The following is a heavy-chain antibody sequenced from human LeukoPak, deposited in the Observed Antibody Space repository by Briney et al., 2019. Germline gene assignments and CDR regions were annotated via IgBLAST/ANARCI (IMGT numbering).Heavy chain of an antibody. CDR1: GYTFTVHY. J-gene: IGHJ4*02. Sequence: ASVTVSFKASGYTFTVHYMHWVRQAPGQGLEWMGWINPNSGGTNYAQKFQGRVTMTRDTSISTAYMELSRLRSDDTAVYYCAKGPSYGDLDYWGEGTLVTVSS. CDR3: AKGPSYGDLDY. V-gene: IGHV1-2*02. D-gene: IGHD4-17*01. CDR2: INPNSGGT.